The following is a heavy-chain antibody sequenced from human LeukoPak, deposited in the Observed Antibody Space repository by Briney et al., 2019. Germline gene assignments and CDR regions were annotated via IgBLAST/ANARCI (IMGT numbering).Heavy chain of an antibody. CDR1: GFTFSSYA. CDR3: ATYSRLCSGSACYFYYFDY. V-gene: IGHV3-23*01. CDR2: ISGSGGST. D-gene: IGHD2-15*01. J-gene: IGHJ4*02. Sequence: GGSLRLSCAASGFTFSSYAMNWVRQAPGKGLEWVSAISGSGGSTYYADSVKGRFTISRDTSKNTLFLQMNSLRAEDTAVYYCATYSRLCSGSACYFYYFDYWGPGTLVTVSS.